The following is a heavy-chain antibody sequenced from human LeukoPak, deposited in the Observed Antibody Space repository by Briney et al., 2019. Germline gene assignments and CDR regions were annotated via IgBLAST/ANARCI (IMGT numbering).Heavy chain of an antibody. CDR1: GFTFSSYA. Sequence: SGGSLRLSCAASGFTFSSYAMHWVRQAPGKGLEWVAVISYDGSNKYYADSVKGRFTISRDNSKNTLYLQMNSLRAEDTAVYYCARDSPYSGSHKRRNPDAFDIWGQGTMVTVSS. J-gene: IGHJ3*02. D-gene: IGHD1-26*01. CDR3: ARDSPYSGSHKRRNPDAFDI. CDR2: ISYDGSNK. V-gene: IGHV3-30-3*01.